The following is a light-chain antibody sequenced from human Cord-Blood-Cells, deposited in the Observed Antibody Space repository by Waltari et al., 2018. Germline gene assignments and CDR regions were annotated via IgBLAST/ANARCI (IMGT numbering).Light chain of an antibody. V-gene: IGLV2-23*01. J-gene: IGLJ1*01. CDR1: SSDVGSYNL. CDR3: CSYAGSSTSYV. Sequence: QSALTQPASLSGSPGQSITLSCTGTSSDVGSYNLVSWYQQHPGKAPKLMIYEGSKRPSGVSKRFSGSKSGNTASLTIAGLQAEDEADYYCCSYAGSSTSYVFGTGTKVTVL. CDR2: EGS.